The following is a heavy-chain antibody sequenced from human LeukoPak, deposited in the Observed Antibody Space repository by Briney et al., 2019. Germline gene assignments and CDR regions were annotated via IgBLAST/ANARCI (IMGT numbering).Heavy chain of an antibody. CDR1: GGSISSYY. D-gene: IGHD6-6*01. J-gene: IGHJ4*02. CDR2: IYYSGST. Sequence: SETLSLTCTVSGGSISSYYWSWIRQAPGKGLEWIGYIYYSGSTNYNPSLKSRVTISVDTSKNQFSLKLSSVTAADTAVYYCARGSRLYSSSFYFDYWGQGTLVTVSS. V-gene: IGHV4-59*01. CDR3: ARGSRLYSSSFYFDY.